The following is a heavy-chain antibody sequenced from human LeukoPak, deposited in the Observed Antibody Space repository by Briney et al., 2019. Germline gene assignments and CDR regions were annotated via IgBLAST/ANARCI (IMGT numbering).Heavy chain of an antibody. Sequence: AGGSLRLSCTASGFTFITYWMSWVRQAPGKGLEWIGEINHSGSTNYNPSLKSRVTISVDTSKNQFSLKLRSVTAADTAVYYCARGEYYYGSGPNYFDYWGQGTLVTVSS. CDR3: ARGEYYYGSGPNYFDY. D-gene: IGHD3-10*01. CDR2: INHSGST. CDR1: GFTFITYW. V-gene: IGHV4-34*08. J-gene: IGHJ4*02.